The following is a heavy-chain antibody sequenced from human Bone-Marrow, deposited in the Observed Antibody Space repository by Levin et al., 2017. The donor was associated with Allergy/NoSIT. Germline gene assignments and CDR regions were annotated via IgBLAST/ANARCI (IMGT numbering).Heavy chain of an antibody. CDR3: ARIEQQDFWRGYGVDV. CDR2: ISGSSSYI. D-gene: IGHD3-3*01. J-gene: IGHJ6*02. CDR1: GFTFSYYT. V-gene: IGHV3-21*01. Sequence: KSGGSLRLSCAASGFTFSYYTMNWVRQAPGKGLEWVASISGSSSYIYYADSVKGRFTTSRDNTKNSLYLHMNSLRAEDTAVYYCARIEQQDFWRGYGVDVWGQGTTVTVSS.